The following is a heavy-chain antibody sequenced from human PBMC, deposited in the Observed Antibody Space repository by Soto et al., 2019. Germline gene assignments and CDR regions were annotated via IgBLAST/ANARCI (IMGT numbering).Heavy chain of an antibody. CDR1: GGSVSSGSYY. Sequence: SETLSLTCTVSGGSVSSGSYYWSWIRQPPGKGLEWIGYIYYSGSTNYNPSLKSRVIISVDTSKNQFSLKLSSVTAADTAVYYCARDVAGYGDNYYYYYGIDVWGQGTTVTVSS. D-gene: IGHD4-17*01. CDR3: ARDVAGYGDNYYYYYGIDV. CDR2: IYYSGST. J-gene: IGHJ6*02. V-gene: IGHV4-61*01.